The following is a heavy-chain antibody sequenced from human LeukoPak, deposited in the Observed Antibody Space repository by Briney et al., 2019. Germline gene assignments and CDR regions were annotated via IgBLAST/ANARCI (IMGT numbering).Heavy chain of an antibody. CDR2: ITYDGSA. Sequence: PSETLSLTCSVSGASISSSNDYWGWIRQASGKGLEWIGSITYDGSAHYNPSLMSRATILVDTSKNQFSLKLSSVTAADAAMYYCARQFATASADTRGYFDFWGQGTVVTVSS. J-gene: IGHJ4*02. CDR1: GASISSSNDY. D-gene: IGHD2-2*01. V-gene: IGHV4-39*01. CDR3: ARQFATASADTRGYFDF.